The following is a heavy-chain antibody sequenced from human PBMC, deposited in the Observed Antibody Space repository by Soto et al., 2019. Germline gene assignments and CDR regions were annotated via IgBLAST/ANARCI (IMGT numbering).Heavy chain of an antibody. CDR2: INHSGST. V-gene: IGHV4-34*01. Sequence: XETLSLTCAVYGGSFIGYSLSWVRQPPGKGLDWIAEINHSGSTNYNPSLKSRVTISVDTSKNYFSLKLSFVTAADTAVYYCARALPVSRYCISIDCPRSGMDVWGQGTTVTVSS. J-gene: IGHJ6*02. CDR1: GGSFIGYS. CDR3: ARALPVSRYCISIDCPRSGMDV. D-gene: IGHD2-2*01.